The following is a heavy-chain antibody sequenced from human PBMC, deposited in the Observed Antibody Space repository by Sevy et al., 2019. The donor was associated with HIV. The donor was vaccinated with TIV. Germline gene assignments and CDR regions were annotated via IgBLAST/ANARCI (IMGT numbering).Heavy chain of an antibody. J-gene: IGHJ4*02. CDR2: ISGSGGST. V-gene: IGHV3-23*01. CDR1: GFTFSSYA. Sequence: GGSLRLSCAASGFTFSSYAMSWVRQAPGKGLEWVSAISGSGGSTYYADSVKGRFTISRDNSKNTLYLPMNSLRAEDTAVYYCAKNPQRFGELLNHYFDYWGQGTLVTVSS. CDR3: AKNPQRFGELLNHYFDY. D-gene: IGHD3-10*01.